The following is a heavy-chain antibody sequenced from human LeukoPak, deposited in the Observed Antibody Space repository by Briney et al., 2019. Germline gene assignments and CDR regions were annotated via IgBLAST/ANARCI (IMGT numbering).Heavy chain of an antibody. V-gene: IGHV3-23*01. CDR3: AEDTVGGSYLNYYYYGMDV. D-gene: IGHD1-26*01. CDR2: ISGSGGST. Sequence: GGSLRLSCAASGFTFSSYAMSWVRQAPGKGLEWVSAISGSGGSTYYADSVKGRFTISRDNSKNTLYLQMNSLRAEDTAVYYCAEDTVGGSYLNYYYYGMDVWGQGTTVTVSS. J-gene: IGHJ6*02. CDR1: GFTFSSYA.